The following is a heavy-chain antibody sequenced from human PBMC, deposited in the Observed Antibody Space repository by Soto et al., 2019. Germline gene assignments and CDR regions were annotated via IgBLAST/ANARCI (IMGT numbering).Heavy chain of an antibody. D-gene: IGHD3-22*01. CDR2: MNPNSGNT. V-gene: IGHV1-8*01. J-gene: IGHJ2*01. Sequence: ASVKVSCKASGYTFTSYDINWVRQATGQGLEWMGWMNPNSGNTGYAQKFQGRVTMTRNTSISTAYMELSSLRSEDTAVYYCAGPTYYYDSKRGRKPWYFDLWGRGTLVTVSS. CDR3: AGPTYYYDSKRGRKPWYFDL. CDR1: GYTFTSYD.